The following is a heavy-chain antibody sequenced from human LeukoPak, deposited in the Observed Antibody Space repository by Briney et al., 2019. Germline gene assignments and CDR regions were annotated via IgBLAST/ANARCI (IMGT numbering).Heavy chain of an antibody. CDR2: ISSRSNYI. CDR3: ARAVAGTTYYYHYYMDV. CDR1: GFTFSSYS. V-gene: IGHV3-21*01. J-gene: IGHJ6*03. Sequence: GGSLRLSCEVSGFTFSSYSMNWVRQAPGKGLEWVSSISSRSNYIYYADSVKGRFTISRDNAKNSLYLQMNSLRAEDTAVYYCARAVAGTTYYYHYYMDVWGKGTTVTISS. D-gene: IGHD6-19*01.